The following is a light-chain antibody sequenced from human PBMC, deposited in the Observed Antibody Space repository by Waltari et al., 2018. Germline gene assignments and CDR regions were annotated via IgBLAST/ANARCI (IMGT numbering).Light chain of an antibody. Sequence: DIVMTQSPDSVAVSLGERATLNCKSSQSVLYSSNNKNYLAWYQQKPGQPPKLLIYWASTRESGVPDRFSGSGSGTDFTLTISSLQAEDVAVYYCQQYYSTPLTFGGGTKVEIK. J-gene: IGKJ4*01. CDR1: QSVLYSSNNKNY. CDR3: QQYYSTPLT. V-gene: IGKV4-1*01. CDR2: WAS.